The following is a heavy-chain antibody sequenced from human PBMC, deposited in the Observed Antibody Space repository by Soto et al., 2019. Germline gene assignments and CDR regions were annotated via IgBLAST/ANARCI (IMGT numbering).Heavy chain of an antibody. V-gene: IGHV1-46*01. D-gene: IGHD3-16*01. J-gene: IGHJ6*02. CDR1: GYTFTSYY. CDR2: INPSGGST. Sequence: QVQLVQSGAEVKKPGASVKVSCKASGYTFTSYYMHWVRQAPGQGLEWMGIINPSGGSTSYAQKFQGRVTRTRDTSTSTVYMELSSLRSEDTAVYYCARTARRSVRGGYYGMDVWGQGTTVTVSS. CDR3: ARTARRSVRGGYYGMDV.